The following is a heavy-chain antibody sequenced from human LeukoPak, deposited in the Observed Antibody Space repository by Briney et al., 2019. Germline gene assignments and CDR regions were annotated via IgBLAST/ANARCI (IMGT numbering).Heavy chain of an antibody. CDR2: ISWNGGSI. V-gene: IGHV3-9*01. CDR3: AKDGAPNYDFWSGYYYFDY. CDR1: GFTFDDYA. D-gene: IGHD3-3*01. J-gene: IGHJ4*02. Sequence: GRSLRLSCAASGFTFDDYAMHWVRQAPGKGLEWVSGISWNGGSIGYADSVKGRFTISRDNAKNSLYLQMNSLRAEDTALYYCAKDGAPNYDFWSGYYYFDYWGQGTLVTVSS.